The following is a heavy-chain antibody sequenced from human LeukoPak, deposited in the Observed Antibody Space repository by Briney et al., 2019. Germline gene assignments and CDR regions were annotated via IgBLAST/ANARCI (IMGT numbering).Heavy chain of an antibody. CDR2: LSGSGGST. D-gene: IGHD6-13*01. CDR3: AKDLEIAAAGTLDY. Sequence: GGSLRLSCAASGFIFSNYAMSWVRQAPGKGLEWVSGLSGSGGSTYYADSVKGRLTISRDNSKNTLYLQMNSLRAEDTAVYYCAKDLEIAAAGTLDYWGQGTLVTVSS. CDR1: GFIFSNYA. V-gene: IGHV3-23*01. J-gene: IGHJ4*02.